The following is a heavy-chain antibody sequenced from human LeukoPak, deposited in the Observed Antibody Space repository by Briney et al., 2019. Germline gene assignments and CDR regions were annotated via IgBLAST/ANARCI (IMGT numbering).Heavy chain of an antibody. J-gene: IGHJ4*02. CDR1: GYTFGNYW. CDR3: ARLDGYHQSSGYHPRYFDY. Sequence: GESLKISCTASGYTFGNYWIGWVRQMPGKGLEWMAITYRGSDTRYSPSFQGQVTISVDITTASLPWRSLKASDTAMYYCARLDGYHQSSGYHPRYFDYWGQGTLVTVSS. CDR2: TYRGSDT. V-gene: IGHV5-51*01. D-gene: IGHD3-22*01.